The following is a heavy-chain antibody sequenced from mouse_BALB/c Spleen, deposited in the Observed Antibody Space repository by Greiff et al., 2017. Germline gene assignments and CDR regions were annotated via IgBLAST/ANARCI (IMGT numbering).Heavy chain of an antibody. Sequence: EVMLVESGGGLVKPGGSLKLSCAASGFTFSSYAMSWVRQTPEKRLEWVATISSGGSYTYYPDSVKGRFTISRDNAKNTLYLQMSSLRSEDTAMYYCARHVYYDYDDYAMDYWGQGTSVTVSS. CDR3: ARHVYYDYDDYAMDY. V-gene: IGHV5-9-3*01. J-gene: IGHJ4*01. CDR2: ISSGGSYT. CDR1: GFTFSSYA. D-gene: IGHD2-4*01.